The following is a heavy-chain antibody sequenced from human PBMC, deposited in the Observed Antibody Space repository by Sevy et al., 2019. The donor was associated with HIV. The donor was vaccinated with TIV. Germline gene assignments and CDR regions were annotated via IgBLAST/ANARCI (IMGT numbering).Heavy chain of an antibody. Sequence: SETLSLTXTXXXXXXSGXXWSWIRQSAGKGLEWIGRMYNSEKTYNPSLKSRVTMSVDTSRDQFSLTLSSWTAADTAVYYXARXIPXDIFXYGXXXXGQGTTVTVSS. D-gene: IGHD3-9*01. CDR2: MYNSEKT. CDR3: ARXIPXDIFXYGXXX. J-gene: IGHJ6*02. V-gene: IGHV4-4*07. CDR1: XXXXSGXX.